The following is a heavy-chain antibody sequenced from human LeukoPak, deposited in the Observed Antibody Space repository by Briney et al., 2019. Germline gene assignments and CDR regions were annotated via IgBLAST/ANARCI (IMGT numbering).Heavy chain of an antibody. V-gene: IGHV4-34*01. CDR3: ARGRGIAVAVNY. Sequence: SETLSLTCAVYGGSFNGYYWSWIRQPPGKGLEWIGEINHSGSTNYNPSLKSRVTISVDTSKNQFSLKLRSVTAADTAAYYCARGRGIAVAVNYWGQGTLVTVSS. CDR1: GGSFNGYY. D-gene: IGHD6-19*01. J-gene: IGHJ4*02. CDR2: INHSGST.